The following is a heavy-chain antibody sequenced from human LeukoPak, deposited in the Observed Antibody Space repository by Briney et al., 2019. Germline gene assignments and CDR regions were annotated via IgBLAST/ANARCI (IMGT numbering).Heavy chain of an antibody. J-gene: IGHJ4*02. Sequence: GGSLRLSCAASGFTFSSYWMHWVRHAPGKGLVRVSRINSDGSSTSYADSVKGRFTISRDNAKNTLYLQMNSLRAEDTAVYYCARTHATAIHYDYWGQGTLVTVSS. CDR2: INSDGSST. CDR1: GFTFSSYW. V-gene: IGHV3-74*01. D-gene: IGHD4-17*01. CDR3: ARTHATAIHYDY.